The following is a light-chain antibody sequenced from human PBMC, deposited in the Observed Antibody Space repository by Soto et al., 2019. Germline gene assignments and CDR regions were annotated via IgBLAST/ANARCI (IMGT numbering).Light chain of an antibody. Sequence: QSVLTQPPSVSGAPGQRVTISCTGSSSSIGAGYDVHWYQQLPGTAPKLLMYGNSNRPSGVPDRFSGSKSGTSASLAITGLQAEDEADYYCQSYDSSLSGSVFGGGTQLTVL. CDR2: GNS. J-gene: IGLJ3*02. CDR3: QSYDSSLSGSV. CDR1: SSSIGAGYD. V-gene: IGLV1-40*01.